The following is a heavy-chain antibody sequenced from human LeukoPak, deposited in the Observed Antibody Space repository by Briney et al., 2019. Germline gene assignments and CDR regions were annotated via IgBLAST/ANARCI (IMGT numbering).Heavy chain of an antibody. CDR1: GFTFSSYS. CDR2: ISSSSSYI. V-gene: IGHV3-21*01. D-gene: IGHD5-12*01. CDR3: ARGGDDIGFDY. J-gene: IGHJ4*02. Sequence: GGSLRLSCAASGFTFSSYSMNWVRQAPGKGLEWVSSISSSSSYIYYADSVKGRFTISRDSAKNSLYLQMNSLRAEDTAVYYCARGGDDIGFDYWGQGTLVTVSS.